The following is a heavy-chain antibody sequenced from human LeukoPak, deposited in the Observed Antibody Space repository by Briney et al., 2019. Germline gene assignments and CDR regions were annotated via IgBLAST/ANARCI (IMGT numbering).Heavy chain of an antibody. CDR2: ISSSSSYT. CDR1: GFTFSDYY. D-gene: IGHD3-10*01. J-gene: IGHJ5*02. Sequence: GGSLRLSCAASGFTFSDYYMSWIRQAPGKGLEWVSYISSSSSYTNYADSVKGRFTISRDNAKNSLYLQMNSLRAEDTAVYYCATMVREFSNWFDPWGQGTLVTVSS. V-gene: IGHV3-11*03. CDR3: ATMVREFSNWFDP.